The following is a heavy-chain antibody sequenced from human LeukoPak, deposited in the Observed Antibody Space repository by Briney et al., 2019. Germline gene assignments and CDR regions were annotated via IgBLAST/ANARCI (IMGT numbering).Heavy chain of an antibody. V-gene: IGHV4-4*02. D-gene: IGHD3-16*02. J-gene: IGHJ4*02. CDR1: GGSISSSNW. CDR2: IYHSGST. Sequence: SGTLSLTCAVSGGSISSSNWWSWVRQPPGKGLEWIGEIYHSGSTNYNPSLKSRVTISVDTSKNQFSLKLSSVTAADTAVYYCARITQDDYVWGSYRPQTFDYWGQGTLVTVSS. CDR3: ARITQDDYVWGSYRPQTFDY.